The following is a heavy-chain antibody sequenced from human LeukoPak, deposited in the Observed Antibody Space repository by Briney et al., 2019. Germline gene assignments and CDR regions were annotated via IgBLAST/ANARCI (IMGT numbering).Heavy chain of an antibody. D-gene: IGHD5-12*01. CDR3: AKDRLSGYDSSGFDY. CDR1: GFTFDDYA. J-gene: IGHJ4*02. Sequence: GGSLRLSCAASGFTFDDYAMHWVRQAPGKGLEWVSGISWNSGSIGYADSVKGRFTISRDNAKNSLYLQMNSLRAEDTALYYCAKDRLSGYDSSGFDYWGQGTLVTVSS. CDR2: ISWNSGSI. V-gene: IGHV3-9*01.